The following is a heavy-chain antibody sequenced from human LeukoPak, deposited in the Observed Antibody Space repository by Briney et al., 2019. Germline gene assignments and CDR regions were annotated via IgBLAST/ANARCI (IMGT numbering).Heavy chain of an antibody. CDR2: IIPILGIA. Sequence: ASVKVSCKASGGTFSSYAISWVRQAPGQGLEWMGRIIPILGIANYAQKFQGRVTITSDKSTSTAYMELSSLRSEDTAVYYCARSIAAAVRSYYYYMDVWGKGTTVTVSS. CDR3: ARSIAAAVRSYYYYMDV. V-gene: IGHV1-69*04. J-gene: IGHJ6*03. D-gene: IGHD6-13*01. CDR1: GGTFSSYA.